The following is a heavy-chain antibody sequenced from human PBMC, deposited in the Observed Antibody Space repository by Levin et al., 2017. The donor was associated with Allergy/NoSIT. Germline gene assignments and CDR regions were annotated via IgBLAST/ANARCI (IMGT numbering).Heavy chain of an antibody. V-gene: IGHV3-7*01. CDR3: GRAVGVGDY. CDR2: INGDGSAK. D-gene: IGHD1-26*01. CDR1: GFTFNTYW. Sequence: SCAASGFTFNTYWMSWVRQAPGKGLEWVANINGDGSAKFYVDSVKGRFTISRDNAKNSVFLQMNSLRVEDTAVYHCGRAVGVGDYWGLGTLVTVSS. J-gene: IGHJ4*02.